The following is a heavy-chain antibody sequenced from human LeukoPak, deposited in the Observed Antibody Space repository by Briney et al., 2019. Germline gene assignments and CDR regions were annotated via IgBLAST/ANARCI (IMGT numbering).Heavy chain of an antibody. CDR2: INTGNGHT. J-gene: IGHJ5*02. D-gene: IGHD3-10*01. CDR3: ARDTYYGSGTYPNWFDP. CDR1: GYTFATYA. Sequence: ASVKVSCKASGYTFATYAMHWVRQAPGQRLEWMGWINTGNGHTEYSQNFQGRVTITRDTSASTAYLELSGLRSEDTAVYYCARDTYYGSGTYPNWFDPWGQGTLVTVSS. V-gene: IGHV1-3*04.